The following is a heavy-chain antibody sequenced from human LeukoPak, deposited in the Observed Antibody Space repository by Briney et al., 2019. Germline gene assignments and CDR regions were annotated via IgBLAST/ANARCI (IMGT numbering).Heavy chain of an antibody. CDR2: IVGSGGST. CDR3: SKWGDYDVLTGYDSDF. J-gene: IGHJ4*02. Sequence: GGSLRLSCAPSGFTFSNYAVSWVRQAPGKGLEWVSAIVGSGGSTYYEDSVKGRFSISRDNSKNTLFLQMNSLRVEDTALYYCSKWGDYDVLTGYDSDFWGQGTLVTVSS. D-gene: IGHD3-9*01. CDR1: GFTFSNYA. V-gene: IGHV3-23*01.